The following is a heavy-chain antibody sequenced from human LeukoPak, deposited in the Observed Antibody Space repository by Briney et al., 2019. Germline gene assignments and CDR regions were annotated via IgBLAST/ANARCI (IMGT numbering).Heavy chain of an antibody. V-gene: IGHV1-2*02. Sequence: ASVTVSCKASGHTLTVHYIHWVRQGPGQGLEWLGWITLHSGDTHYAQKYQGRLTMTSDTSISTGYMELSRLQFDDTAVYYCAREGQLGLDNWGQGTLVTVSS. CDR1: GHTLTVHY. CDR2: ITLHSGDT. D-gene: IGHD1-1*01. CDR3: AREGQLGLDN. J-gene: IGHJ1*01.